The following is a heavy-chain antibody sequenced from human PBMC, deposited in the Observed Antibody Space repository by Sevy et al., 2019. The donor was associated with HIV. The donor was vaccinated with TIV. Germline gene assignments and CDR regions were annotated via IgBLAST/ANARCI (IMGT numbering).Heavy chain of an antibody. CDR2: INHSGST. V-gene: IGHV4-34*01. CDR3: ARDHKYCSSTSCYLRTYYYGMDV. D-gene: IGHD2-2*01. Sequence: SETLSLTCAVYGGSFSGYYWSWIRQPPGKGLEWIGEINHSGSTNYNPSLKSRVTISVDTSKNQFSLKLGSVTAADTAVYYCARDHKYCSSTSCYLRTYYYGMDVWGQGTTVTVSS. J-gene: IGHJ6*02. CDR1: GGSFSGYY.